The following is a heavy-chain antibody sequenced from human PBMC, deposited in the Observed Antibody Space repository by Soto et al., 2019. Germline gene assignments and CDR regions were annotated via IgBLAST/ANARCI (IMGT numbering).Heavy chain of an antibody. CDR2: INWNGGST. D-gene: IGHD1-1*01. CDR1: ELTLDNNA. V-gene: IGHV3-20*04. J-gene: IGHJ4*02. Sequence: EVQLVESGGDVVRPGGSLRLPGAPSELTLDNNARSGVPKVPGKGLEWVSGINWNGGSTGYVDSMKGRFTISRDNPKNSLYLQMNSLRAEDTAVYYCARDGIHLERPEMHFDYWGRGTLVTVSS. CDR3: ARDGIHLERPEMHFDY.